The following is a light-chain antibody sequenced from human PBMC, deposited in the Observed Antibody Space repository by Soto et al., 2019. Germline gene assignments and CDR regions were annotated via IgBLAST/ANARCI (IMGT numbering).Light chain of an antibody. CDR1: QSISSW. V-gene: IGKV1-5*03. J-gene: IGKJ5*01. CDR2: KAS. Sequence: TQMTQFPSTLSASLGDRVTITCRASQSISSWLAWYQQKPGKVPNLLMYKASSLESGVPSRFSGSGSGTEFTLTINNLQPDDFGTYYCQQYNSYPITFGQGTRLEIK. CDR3: QQYNSYPIT.